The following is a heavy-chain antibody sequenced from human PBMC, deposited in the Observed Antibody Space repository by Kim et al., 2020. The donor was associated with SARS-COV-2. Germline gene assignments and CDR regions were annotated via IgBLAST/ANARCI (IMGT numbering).Heavy chain of an antibody. J-gene: IGHJ6*02. D-gene: IGHD3-10*01. CDR1: GFTFSSYA. CDR3: AKGESRYYYGSGFSLGYYYGMDV. V-gene: IGHV3-23*01. Sequence: GGSLRLSCAASGFTFSSYAMSWVRQAPGKGLEWVSAISGSGGSTYYADSVKGRFTISRDNSKNTLYLQMNSLRAEDTAVYYCAKGESRYYYGSGFSLGYYYGMDVWGQGTTVPVSS. CDR2: ISGSGGST.